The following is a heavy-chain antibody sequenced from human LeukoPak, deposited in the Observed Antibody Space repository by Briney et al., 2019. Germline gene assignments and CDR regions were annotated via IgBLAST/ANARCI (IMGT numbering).Heavy chain of an antibody. D-gene: IGHD2-15*01. CDR2: ITWNGGST. J-gene: IGHJ6*03. CDR3: ARGGGSIRHSYYYYVDV. V-gene: IGHV3-20*04. CDR1: GFSFNDYG. Sequence: GGSLRLSCAASGFSFNDYGMSWVRQAPGQGPEWVSGITWNGGSTDYAASVKGRFTNSRDNAKNSLYLRMNSLRDEDTALYYCARGGGSIRHSYYYYVDVWGKGTSVTVSS.